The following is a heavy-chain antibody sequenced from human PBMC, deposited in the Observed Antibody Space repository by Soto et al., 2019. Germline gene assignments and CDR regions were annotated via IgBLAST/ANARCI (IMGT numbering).Heavy chain of an antibody. CDR2: IYYSGST. J-gene: IGHJ4*02. D-gene: IGHD5-12*01. V-gene: IGHV4-59*01. Sequence: SETLSLTCTVSGGSISSYYWSWIRQPPGKGLEWIGYIYYSGSTNYNPSLKSRVTISVDTSKNQFSLKLGSVTAADTAVYYCARHNSGYDPFDYWGQGTLVTVSS. CDR3: ARHNSGYDPFDY. CDR1: GGSISSYY.